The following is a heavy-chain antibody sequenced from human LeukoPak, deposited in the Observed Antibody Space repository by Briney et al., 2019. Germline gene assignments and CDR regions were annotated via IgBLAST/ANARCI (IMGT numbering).Heavy chain of an antibody. D-gene: IGHD2-15*01. J-gene: IGHJ4*02. CDR2: IIPIFGTA. Sequence: VASVKVSCKASGGTFSSYAISWVRQAPGQGLEWMGGIIPIFGTANYAQKFQGRVTITADESTSTAYMELSSLRSEDTAVYYCARDVPSGYCSGGSCQSLDYWGQGTPVTVSS. V-gene: IGHV1-69*01. CDR3: ARDVPSGYCSGGSCQSLDY. CDR1: GGTFSSYA.